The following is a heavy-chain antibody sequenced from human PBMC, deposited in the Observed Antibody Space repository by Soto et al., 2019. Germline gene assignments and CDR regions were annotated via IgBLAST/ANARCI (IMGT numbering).Heavy chain of an antibody. CDR1: GFTLSSYG. J-gene: IGHJ6*02. V-gene: IGHV3-30*18. CDR3: AKPFVGAGGYYYYDMDV. Sequence: PGGSLRLSCAASGFTLSSYGMHWVRQAPGKGLEWVAVISYDGSDKYYADSVKGRFTISRDMSKSTLYLQMDSLRAEDTAVYYCAKPFVGAGGYYYYDMDVWGQGTTVTVSS. D-gene: IGHD3-16*01. CDR2: ISYDGSDK.